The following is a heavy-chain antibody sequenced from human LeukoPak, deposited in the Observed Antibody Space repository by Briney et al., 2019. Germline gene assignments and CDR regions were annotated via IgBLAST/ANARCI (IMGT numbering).Heavy chain of an antibody. CDR1: GGSISSGSDY. J-gene: IGHJ6*03. CDR3: ARTTEGGYSYGYFYYYYMDV. Sequence: SQTLSLTCTFSGGSISSGSDYWSWIRHPPGKGLEWVRYIYYSGSTNYKASLKSRVTISVDTSKNKFSLTLSSVTAADTAMYYCARTTEGGYSYGYFYYYYMDVWGKGTTVTISS. CDR2: IYYSGST. V-gene: IGHV4-61*01. D-gene: IGHD5-18*01.